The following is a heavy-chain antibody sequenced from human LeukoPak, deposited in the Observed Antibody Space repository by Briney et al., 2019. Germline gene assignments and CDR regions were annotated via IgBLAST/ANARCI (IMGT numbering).Heavy chain of an antibody. Sequence: SETLSLTCTVSGGSISSYYWSRIRQPAGKGLEWIGRIYTSGSTNYNPSLKSRVTMSVDTSKNQFSLKLSSVTAADTAVYYCARDRHSSGWYGDWFDPWGQGTLVTVSS. J-gene: IGHJ5*02. CDR1: GGSISSYY. V-gene: IGHV4-4*07. CDR2: IYTSGST. CDR3: ARDRHSSGWYGDWFDP. D-gene: IGHD6-19*01.